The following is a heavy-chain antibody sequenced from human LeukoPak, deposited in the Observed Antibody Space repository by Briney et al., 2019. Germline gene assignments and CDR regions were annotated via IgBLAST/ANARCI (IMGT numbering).Heavy chain of an antibody. D-gene: IGHD3-10*01. Sequence: SETLSLTCTVSGYSISTDYYWGWIRQPPGKGLEWIGSVSHGGNTYYNPSLKSRVTISVDTSKNQFSLKLSSVTAADTAVYYCARVFRAGAGFDYWGQGTLVTVSS. CDR3: ARVFRAGAGFDY. CDR1: GYSISTDYY. CDR2: VSHGGNT. V-gene: IGHV4-38-2*02. J-gene: IGHJ4*02.